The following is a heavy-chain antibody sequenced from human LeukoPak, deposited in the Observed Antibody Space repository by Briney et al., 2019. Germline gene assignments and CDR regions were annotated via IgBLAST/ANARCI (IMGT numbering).Heavy chain of an antibody. V-gene: IGHV1-46*01. J-gene: IGHJ5*02. CDR1: GYTFTNYY. D-gene: IGHD3-9*01. CDR2: INPSGGRT. CDR3: ARDDYDILTGYYFPGKT. Sequence: ASVKVSCKASGYTFTNYYIHWVRQAPGQGPEWMGMINPSGGRTTYAKKFQGRVTMTRDTSTNTVYTELSSLRSDDTAVYYCARDDYDILTGYYFPGKTWGQGTLVTVSS.